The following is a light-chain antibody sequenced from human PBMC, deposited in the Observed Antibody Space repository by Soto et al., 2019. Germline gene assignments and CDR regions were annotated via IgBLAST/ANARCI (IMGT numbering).Light chain of an antibody. CDR1: QSVSSTS. J-gene: IGKJ2*01. CDR3: QQRYRWLRT. Sequence: EIVLTQSPATLSLSPGERATLSCRASQSVSSTSLTWLQQKPGQAPRLLIYVASTRATGIPARFTGSGSGTDFTLTITSLEPEDFAVYYCQQRYRWLRTFGQGTRLEMK. V-gene: IGKV3-11*01. CDR2: VAS.